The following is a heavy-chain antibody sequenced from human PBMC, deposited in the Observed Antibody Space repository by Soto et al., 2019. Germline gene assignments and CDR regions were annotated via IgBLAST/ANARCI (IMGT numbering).Heavy chain of an antibody. CDR2: NYYSGIT. V-gene: IGHV4-31*03. CDR3: ARGRGPDGSGSYYVDY. D-gene: IGHD3-10*01. CDR1: GGSISSGGYY. J-gene: IGHJ4*02. Sequence: SETLSLTCTVSGGSISSGGYYWTWIRQHPGKGLEWIGYNYYSGITYYNPSLKSRVTISLDTSKNQFSLKLSSVTAADTAVYYCARGRGPDGSGSYYVDYWGQGTLVTVSS.